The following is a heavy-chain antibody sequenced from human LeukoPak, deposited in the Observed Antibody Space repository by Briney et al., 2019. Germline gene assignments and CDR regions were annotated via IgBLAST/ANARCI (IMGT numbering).Heavy chain of an antibody. J-gene: IGHJ4*02. CDR2: TYYKSAWYN. V-gene: IGHV6-1*01. D-gene: IGHD6-19*01. Sequence: SQTLSLTCAISEDSVSRDSIAWNWIRQSPSRGLEWLERTYYKSAWYNDYAVHMKSRITISPDTSKNQFSLQLNSVAPDDTAVYYCARGTGWPHFDYWGQGILVTVSS. CDR3: ARGTGWPHFDY. CDR1: EDSVSRDSIA.